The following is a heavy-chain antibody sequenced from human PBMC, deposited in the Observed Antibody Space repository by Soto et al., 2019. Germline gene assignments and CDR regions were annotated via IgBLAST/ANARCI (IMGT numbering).Heavy chain of an antibody. V-gene: IGHV2-5*02. J-gene: IGHJ1*01. CDR3: AYSRLPSTVTTSAEYFQH. D-gene: IGHD4-17*01. Sequence: QITLKESGPTLVKPTQTLTLTCTFSGFSLTTSGVSVAWIRQPPGKALEWLALIYWDDDKRYSPSLESRLTITKDTSKNRVVLTMTTMDPVDTATYYCAYSRLPSTVTTSAEYFQHWGQGTLVTVSS. CDR2: IYWDDDK. CDR1: GFSLTTSGVS.